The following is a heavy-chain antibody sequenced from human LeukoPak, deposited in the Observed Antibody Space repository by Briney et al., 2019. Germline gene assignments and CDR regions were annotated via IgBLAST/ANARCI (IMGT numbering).Heavy chain of an antibody. CDR2: INHSGST. J-gene: IGHJ4*02. D-gene: IGHD6-19*01. CDR1: GGSFSGYY. V-gene: IGHV4-34*01. CDR3: ARQFSRRWLVEDITGEKNDY. Sequence: SETLSLTCAVYGGSFSGYYWSWIRQPPGKGLVWIEEINHSGSTNYNPSLKSRVTISVDTSKNQFSLKLSSVTAADTAVYYCARQFSRRWLVEDITGEKNDYWGQGTLVTVSS.